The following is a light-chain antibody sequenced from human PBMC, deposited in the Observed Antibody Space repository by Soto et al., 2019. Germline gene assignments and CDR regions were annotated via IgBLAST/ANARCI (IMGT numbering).Light chain of an antibody. CDR1: QSVNNN. Sequence: EIVMTQSPATLSVSPGERATLSCRASQSVNNNLACYQQKPGQAPRLLIYGASARATGIPARFSGSGSGTEFTLTISSLQSEDFAVYYCQQYNNWPLTFGGGTKVEIK. CDR3: QQYNNWPLT. CDR2: GAS. V-gene: IGKV3-15*01. J-gene: IGKJ4*01.